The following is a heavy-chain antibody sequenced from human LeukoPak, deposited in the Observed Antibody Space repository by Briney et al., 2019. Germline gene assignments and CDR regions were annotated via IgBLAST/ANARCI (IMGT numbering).Heavy chain of an antibody. CDR3: ARVSRRSLAYYFDY. J-gene: IGHJ4*02. CDR2: IYYSGST. CDR1: GGSISSSSYY. D-gene: IGHD2/OR15-2a*01. V-gene: IGHV4-39*07. Sequence: SETLSLTCTVSGGSISSSSYYWGWIRQPPGKGLEWIGSIYYSGSTYYNPSLKSRVTMSVDTSKNQFSLKLSSVTAADTAVYYCARVSRRSLAYYFDYWGQGTLVTVSS.